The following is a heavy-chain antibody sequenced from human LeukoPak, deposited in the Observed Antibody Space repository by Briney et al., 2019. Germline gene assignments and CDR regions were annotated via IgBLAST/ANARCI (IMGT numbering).Heavy chain of an antibody. J-gene: IGHJ6*02. CDR2: INLRRSDI. Sequence: LSYPASGFSFRNYIMKWLHQAAGRGVAGMAPINLRRSDIYYADSVKGRFTISRDNAKNSLYLQMNSLRAEDTAVYYCARDGGYCSSTSCYGGHYYYYGMDVWGQGTTVTVSS. CDR1: GFSFRNYI. CDR3: ARDGGYCSSTSCYGGHYYYYGMDV. D-gene: IGHD2-2*01. V-gene: IGHV3-21*01.